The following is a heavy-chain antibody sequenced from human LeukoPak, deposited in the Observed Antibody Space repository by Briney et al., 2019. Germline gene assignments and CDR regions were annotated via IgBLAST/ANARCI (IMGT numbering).Heavy chain of an antibody. CDR3: GRVGGRSKAAKGDAFDI. D-gene: IGHD6-6*01. Sequence: PGGSLRLSCAASGFSFSSYWMSWVRKAPGKGLEWVANIKEDGSEKHYADSVKGRFTISRDNAKNSMYLQMNSLRVEDTAVYYCGRVGGRSKAAKGDAFDIWGQGTMVTVSS. CDR1: GFSFSSYW. V-gene: IGHV3-7*01. J-gene: IGHJ3*02. CDR2: IKEDGSEK.